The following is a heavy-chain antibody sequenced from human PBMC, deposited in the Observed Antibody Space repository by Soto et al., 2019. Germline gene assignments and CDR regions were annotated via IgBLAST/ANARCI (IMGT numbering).Heavy chain of an antibody. CDR1: SDSISSSNSH. CDR2: VYYGGAIFYSGNI. Sequence: SETLSLTCTVSSDSISSSNSHWGWTRQPPGKGLEYIGSVYYGGAIFYSGNIYYNPSLKSRVTISVDTSKNQFSLRLSSVTAADTGVYYCVRYDRINMKPYSPEGFHIWGQGTMVTVSS. D-gene: IGHD3-3*02. CDR3: VRYDRINMKPYSPEGFHI. J-gene: IGHJ3*02. V-gene: IGHV4-39*01.